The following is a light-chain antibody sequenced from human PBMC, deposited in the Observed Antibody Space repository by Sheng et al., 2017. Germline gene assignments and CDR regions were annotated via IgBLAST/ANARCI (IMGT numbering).Light chain of an antibody. CDR2: ATS. CDR3: QQYNTYPWT. J-gene: IGKJ1*01. V-gene: IGKV1D-16*01. CDR1: QGVSSW. Sequence: DIQMTQSPSSLSASVGDRVTITCRASQGVSSWLAWFQQKPGKAPELLIYATSSLQSGVPSRFGGSGSGTEFTLTISSLQPDDFATYYCQQYNTYPWTFGQGTKVEIK.